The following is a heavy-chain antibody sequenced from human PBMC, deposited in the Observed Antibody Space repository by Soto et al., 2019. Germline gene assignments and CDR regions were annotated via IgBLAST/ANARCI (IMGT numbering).Heavy chain of an antibody. Sequence: QVQLVQSGAEVKMPGSSVKVSCKTSGGIFITSGLSWVRQAPGQGLEWMGGIIPFLGTTNHAQKFQGRVTITADKSTNTVYLELSDLTFEDTATYYCARATAHRGASGRPLQPENFHAWGQGTLVTVSS. D-gene: IGHD3-10*01. J-gene: IGHJ4*02. CDR2: IIPFLGTT. CDR1: GGIFITSG. V-gene: IGHV1-69*06. CDR3: ARATAHRGASGRPLQPENFHA.